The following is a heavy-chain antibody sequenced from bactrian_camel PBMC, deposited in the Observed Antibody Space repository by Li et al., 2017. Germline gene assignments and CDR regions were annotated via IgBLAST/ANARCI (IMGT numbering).Heavy chain of an antibody. CDR3: ANWWNF. Sequence: HVQLVESGGGPVQAGGSLRLSCALPGTMYSTKNMGWFRQALGKEREKVAVVYGIGGTTYYADSVKGRFTISRDNAKNTLYLQLTSLKPSDAATYYSANWWNFWGQGTQVTVS. D-gene: IGHD7*01. CDR1: GTMYSTKN. V-gene: IGHV3S54*01. J-gene: IGHJ4*01. CDR2: VYGIGGTT.